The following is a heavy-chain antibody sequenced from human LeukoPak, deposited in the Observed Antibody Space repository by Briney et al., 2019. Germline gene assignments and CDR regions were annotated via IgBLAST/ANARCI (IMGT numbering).Heavy chain of an antibody. Sequence: GGSLRLSCAASGFTFSSYWMHWVRQAPGKGLVWVSRINSDGSSTSYADSVKGRFTISRDNAKNTLYLQMNSLRAEDTAVYYCARAPGLAAAGITPYYYYGMDVWGQGTTVTVSS. CDR3: ARAPGLAAAGITPYYYYGMDV. CDR1: GFTFSSYW. J-gene: IGHJ6*02. CDR2: INSDGSST. D-gene: IGHD6-13*01. V-gene: IGHV3-74*01.